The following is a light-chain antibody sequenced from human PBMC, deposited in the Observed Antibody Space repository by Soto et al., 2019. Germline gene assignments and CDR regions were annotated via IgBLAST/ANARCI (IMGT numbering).Light chain of an antibody. CDR2: LEGSGSY. V-gene: IGLV4-60*02. CDR3: ETWDSNTRV. CDR1: SGHSSYI. Sequence: QSVLTQSSSASASLGSSVKLTCTLSSGHSSYIIAWHHQQPGNAPRYLMKLEGSGSYNKGSGVPDRFSGSSSGADRYLTISNLQFDDEANYYCETWDSNTRVFGGGTKLTVL. J-gene: IGLJ2*01.